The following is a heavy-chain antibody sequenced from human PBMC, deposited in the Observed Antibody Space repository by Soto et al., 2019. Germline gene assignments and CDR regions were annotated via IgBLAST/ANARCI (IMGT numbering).Heavy chain of an antibody. CDR1: GFTFSGSA. CDR2: IRSKANSYAT. J-gene: IGHJ6*02. CDR3: TRRSTSYCSSTSCYDGYYYYGMDV. Sequence: GGSLRLSCAASGFTFSGSAMHWVRQASGKGLEWVGRIRSKANSYATAYAASVKGRFTISRDDSKNTAYLQMNSLKTEDTAVYYCTRRSTSYCSSTSCYDGYYYYGMDVWGQGTTVTVSS. D-gene: IGHD2-2*01. V-gene: IGHV3-73*01.